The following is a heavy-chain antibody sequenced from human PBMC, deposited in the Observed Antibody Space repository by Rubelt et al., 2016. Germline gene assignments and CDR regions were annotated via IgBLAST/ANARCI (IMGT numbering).Heavy chain of an antibody. CDR2: IGTAGDP. V-gene: IGHV3-13*05. Sequence: GLEWVSAIGTAGDPYYPGSVKGRFTISRENAKNSLYLQMNSLRAGDTAVYYCAREVGYDSRAFDIWGQGTMVTVSS. J-gene: IGHJ3*02. CDR3: AREVGYDSRAFDI. D-gene: IGHD5-12*01.